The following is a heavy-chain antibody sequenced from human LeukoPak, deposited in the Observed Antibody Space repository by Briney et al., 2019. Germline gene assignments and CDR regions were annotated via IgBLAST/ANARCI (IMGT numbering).Heavy chain of an antibody. V-gene: IGHV3-23*01. CDR3: AKDYCSSTSCRILYYFDY. D-gene: IGHD2-2*01. CDR2: ISGSGGST. Sequence: PGGSLRLSCAASGFTFSSYAMSWARQAPGKGLEWVSAISGSGGSTYYADSVKGRFTISRDNSKNTLYLQMNSLRAEDTAVYYCAKDYCSSTSCRILYYFDYWGQGTLVTVSS. CDR1: GFTFSSYA. J-gene: IGHJ4*02.